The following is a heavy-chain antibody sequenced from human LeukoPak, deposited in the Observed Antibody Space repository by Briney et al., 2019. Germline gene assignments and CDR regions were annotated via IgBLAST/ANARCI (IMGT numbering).Heavy chain of an antibody. CDR3: AGGVTIVRGTSKHFDY. J-gene: IGHJ4*02. CDR1: GGSFSGYY. CDR2: INHSGST. V-gene: IGHV4-34*01. Sequence: SETPSLTCAVYGGSFSGYYWSWIRQPPGKGLEWIGEINHSGSTNYNPSLKSRVTISVDTSKNQFSLKLSSVTAADTAVYYCAGGVTIVRGTSKHFDYWGQGTLVTVSS. D-gene: IGHD3-10*01.